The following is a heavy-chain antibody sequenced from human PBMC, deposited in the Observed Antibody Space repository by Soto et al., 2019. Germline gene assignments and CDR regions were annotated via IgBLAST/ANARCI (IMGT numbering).Heavy chain of an antibody. D-gene: IGHD3-10*01. J-gene: IGHJ6*03. Sequence: GASVKVSCKASGYTFTDYAIHWVRQAPGQRLEWMGWINSYNGNTNYAQKLQGRVTMTTDTSTSTAYMELRSLRSDDTAVYYCARGLGINYYGSGSYYRGNRYYYMEVWGKGTTVTVSS. CDR1: GYTFTDYA. CDR3: ARGLGINYYGSGSYYRGNRYYYMEV. CDR2: INSYNGNT. V-gene: IGHV1-18*01.